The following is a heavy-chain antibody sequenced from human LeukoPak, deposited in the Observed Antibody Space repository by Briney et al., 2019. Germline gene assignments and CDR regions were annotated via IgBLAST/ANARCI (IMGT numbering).Heavy chain of an antibody. D-gene: IGHD6-19*01. J-gene: IGHJ4*02. V-gene: IGHV1-2*02. CDR2: INPNSGGT. CDR1: GYTFTGYY. Sequence: GASVKVSCKASGYTFTGYYMHWVRQAPGQGLEWMGWINPNSGGTNYAQKFQGRVTMTRDTSISTAYMELSRLRSDDTTVYYCARTIAVAGTGDYWGQGTLVTVSS. CDR3: ARTIAVAGTGDY.